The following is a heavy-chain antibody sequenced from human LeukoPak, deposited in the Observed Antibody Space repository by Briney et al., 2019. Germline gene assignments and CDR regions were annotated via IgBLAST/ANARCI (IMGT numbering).Heavy chain of an antibody. CDR1: GFTFSSYA. CDR2: ISYDGSNE. D-gene: IGHD3-10*01. CDR3: ARGNYGSGSYRDY. Sequence: GGSLRLSCAASGFTFSSYAMHWVRQAPGKGPEWVAIISYDGSNEYYADSVKGRFTISRDNSGNTLFLQMNSLRTEDTAVYYCARGNYGSGSYRDYWGQGTLVTVSS. V-gene: IGHV3-30-3*01. J-gene: IGHJ4*02.